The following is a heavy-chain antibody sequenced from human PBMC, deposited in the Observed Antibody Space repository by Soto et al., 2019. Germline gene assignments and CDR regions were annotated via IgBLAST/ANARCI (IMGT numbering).Heavy chain of an antibody. D-gene: IGHD5-18*01. CDR1: GFTFSSYG. CDR2: ISDDGSNK. V-gene: IGHV3-30*18. CDR3: AKDPSVRSGYSYGPFDY. J-gene: IGHJ4*02. Sequence: QVQLVESGGGVVQPGRSLRLSCAASGFTFSSYGMHWVRQAPGKGLEWVSVISDDGSNKYYADSVKGRFTISRDNSKNTLYLQMNSLRAEETAVYYCAKDPSVRSGYSYGPFDYWGQGTLVTVSS.